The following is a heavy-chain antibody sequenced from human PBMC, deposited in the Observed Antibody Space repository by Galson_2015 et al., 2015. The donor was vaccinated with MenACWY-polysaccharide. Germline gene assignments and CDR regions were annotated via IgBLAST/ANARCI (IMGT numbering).Heavy chain of an antibody. J-gene: IGHJ5*02. V-gene: IGHV4-39*01. CDR2: IYYRGST. CDR1: GGSISSSSYY. D-gene: IGHD1-1*01. Sequence: SETLSLTCAVYGGSISSSSYYWGWIRQPPGKGLEWIGSIYYRGSTYYNPSLKSRVTISVDTSKNQFSLKLSSVTAADTAVYYCVTGGIQNWFDPWGQGTLVTVSS. CDR3: VTGGIQNWFDP.